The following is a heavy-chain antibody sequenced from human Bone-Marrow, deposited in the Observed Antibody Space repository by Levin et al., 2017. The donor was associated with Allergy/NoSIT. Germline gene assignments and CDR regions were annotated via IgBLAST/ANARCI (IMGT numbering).Heavy chain of an antibody. CDR1: GGSIRSHY. CDR3: ARDQGGTYLGPFDY. J-gene: IGHJ4*02. Sequence: PSETLSLTCSVSGGSIRSHYWSWIRQSPMKGLEWIGNVYQSGSTKYNPSLKSRVTISVDTSKNLFSLNLRSVTAADTAVYFCARDQGGTYLGPFDYWGRGALVIVSS. D-gene: IGHD1-26*01. V-gene: IGHV4-59*11. CDR2: VYQSGST.